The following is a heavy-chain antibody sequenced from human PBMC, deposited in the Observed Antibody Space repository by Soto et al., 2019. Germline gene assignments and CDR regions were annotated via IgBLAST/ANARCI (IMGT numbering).Heavy chain of an antibody. D-gene: IGHD1-7*01. CDR3: TRNRNWANGY. CDR2: TYYRSKWYN. CDR1: GDSVSSNSVG. J-gene: IGHJ4*02. Sequence: QVQLQQSGPGLVKPSQTLSLTCVISGDSVSSNSVGWHWIRQSPSRGLEWLGRTYYRSKWYNDYALSVKSRIIINSHTSKNQFSLHLNSVTPDDTAVYSCTRNRNWANGYWGQGTLVTVSS. V-gene: IGHV6-1*01.